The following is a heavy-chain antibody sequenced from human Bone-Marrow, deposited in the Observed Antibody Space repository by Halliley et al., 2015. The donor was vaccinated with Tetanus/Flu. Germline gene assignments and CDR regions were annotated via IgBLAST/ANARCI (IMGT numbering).Heavy chain of an antibody. CDR1: EFTVSSNY. V-gene: IGHV3-53*01. Sequence: MQLVQSGGGLIQSGGSLRLSCAASEFTVSSNYMSWVRQAPGRGLGWVSLIYSGGNTYYADSVKGRFTISRDNSKNTVYLQMTSLRTEDTAVYYCASSSSGSYDYWGQGTLVTVSS. CDR2: IYSGGNT. CDR3: ASSSSGSYDY. J-gene: IGHJ4*02. D-gene: IGHD1-26*01.